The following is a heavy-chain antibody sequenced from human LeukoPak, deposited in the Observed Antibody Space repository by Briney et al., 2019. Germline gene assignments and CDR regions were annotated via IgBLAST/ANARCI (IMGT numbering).Heavy chain of an antibody. CDR3: ARTSGYSGYGGNYYYYYYMDV. D-gene: IGHD5-12*01. CDR1: GYSISSGYY. Sequence: PSETLSLTCTVSGYSISSGYYGGWIRQPPGKGLAWIGSIYHSGSTYYNPSLKSRVTISVDTSKNQFSLKLSSVTAADTAVYYCARTSGYSGYGGNYYYYYYMDVWGKGTTVTVSS. CDR2: IYHSGST. V-gene: IGHV4-38-2*02. J-gene: IGHJ6*03.